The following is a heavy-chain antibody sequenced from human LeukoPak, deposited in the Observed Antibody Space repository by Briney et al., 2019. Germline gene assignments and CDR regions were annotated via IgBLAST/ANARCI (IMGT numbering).Heavy chain of an antibody. Sequence: GASVKVSCKASGYTFTGYYVHWVRQAPGQGLEWMGWINPNSGGTNYAQKFQGRVTMTRDTSISTAYMELSRLRSDDTAVYYCARDTVGATSEYFQHWGQATLVTVSS. CDR2: INPNSGGT. CDR3: ARDTVGATSEYFQH. V-gene: IGHV1-2*02. J-gene: IGHJ1*01. CDR1: GYTFTGYY. D-gene: IGHD1-26*01.